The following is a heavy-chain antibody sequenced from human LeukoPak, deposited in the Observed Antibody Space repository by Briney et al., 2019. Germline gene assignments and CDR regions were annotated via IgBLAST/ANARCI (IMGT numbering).Heavy chain of an antibody. CDR1: GFAFSSFG. D-gene: IGHD6-19*01. CDR2: IWYDGTNK. CDR3: ARDRGAVAATWFDY. Sequence: PGGSLRLSCAASGFAFSSFGMHWVRQAPGKGLEWVAVIWYDGTNKYYADSVKGRFTISRDNAKNSLYLQMDGLRAEDTAVYYCARDRGAVAATWFDYWGQGTLVTVSS. J-gene: IGHJ4*02. V-gene: IGHV3-33*01.